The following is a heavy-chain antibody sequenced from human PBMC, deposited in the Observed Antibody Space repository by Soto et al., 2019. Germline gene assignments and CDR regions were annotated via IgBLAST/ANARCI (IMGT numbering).Heavy chain of an antibody. CDR3: ARYSGYEGLRFDP. Sequence: PSATLSLTCTVSGGSISSYYWSWIRQPPGKGLEWIGYIYYSGSTYYNPSLKSRVTISVDTSKNQFSLKLSSVTAADTAVYYCARYSGYEGLRFDPWGQGTLVTVSS. V-gene: IGHV4-30-4*01. D-gene: IGHD5-12*01. CDR1: GGSISSYY. CDR2: IYYSGST. J-gene: IGHJ5*02.